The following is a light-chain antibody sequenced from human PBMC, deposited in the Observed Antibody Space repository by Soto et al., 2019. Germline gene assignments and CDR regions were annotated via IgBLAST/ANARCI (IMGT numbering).Light chain of an antibody. CDR1: SSDVGGYNY. V-gene: IGLV2-14*01. CDR2: DVS. Sequence: QSVLTQPASVSGSPGQSITISCTGTSSDVGGYNYVSWYQQHPGKAPKLMIYDVSNRPSGVSNRFSGSKSGNTASLTISGLQAEDDADYYCSSYTISSTLDNYVFGTGTKLTVL. CDR3: SSYTISSTLDNYV. J-gene: IGLJ1*01.